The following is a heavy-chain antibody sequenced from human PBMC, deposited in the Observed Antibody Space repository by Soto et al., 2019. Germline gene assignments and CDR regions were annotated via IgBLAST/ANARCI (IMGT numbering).Heavy chain of an antibody. CDR2: INAGNGNT. CDR1: GYTFTSYA. J-gene: IGHJ5*02. V-gene: IGHV1-3*01. CDR3: ARDRHNLEDWFDT. Sequence: SVKVSCKASGYTFTSYAMHWVRQAPGQSLHLIGWINAGNGNTKYSQKFQGRFTITRDTSARTAYMELRSLRSAATHVYYCARDRHNLEDWFDTWGQGTLGTVS.